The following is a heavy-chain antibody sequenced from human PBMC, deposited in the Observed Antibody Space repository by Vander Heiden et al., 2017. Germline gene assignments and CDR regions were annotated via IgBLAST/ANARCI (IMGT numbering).Heavy chain of an antibody. CDR1: GFTFSSYA. J-gene: IGHJ6*02. CDR2: IIGSGGST. CDR3: AKASGTTLYYYYYGMDV. Sequence: ELQLFASGGGLVQPGGSLRLSCPASGFTFSSYAMNCVRRAAGKGLVGCSAIIGSGGSTYYPDSVKGRFTISRDKSKNTLYLQMNSRRAEDTAVYYCAKASGTTLYYYYYGMDVWGQGTTVTVSS. V-gene: IGHV3-23*01. D-gene: IGHD1-1*01.